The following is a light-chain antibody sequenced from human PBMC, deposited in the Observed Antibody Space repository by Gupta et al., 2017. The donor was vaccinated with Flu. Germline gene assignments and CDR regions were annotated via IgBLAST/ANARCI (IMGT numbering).Light chain of an antibody. CDR2: GAY. V-gene: IGKV3-20*01. CDR3: QYFDKSPT. CDR1: QSGRSSY. J-gene: IGKJ4*01. Sequence: PATLSLSPGERATLSCRTSQSGRSSYVAWYQLRPGQAPRLPICGAYSRATGIPDRFSGRGSGTDFTLTSSRLEPEDYGIFYCQYFDKSPTFGGGTKVEI.